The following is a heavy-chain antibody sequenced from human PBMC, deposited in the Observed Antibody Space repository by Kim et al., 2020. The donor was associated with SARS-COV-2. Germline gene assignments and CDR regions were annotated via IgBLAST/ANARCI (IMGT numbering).Heavy chain of an antibody. Sequence: SETLSLTCIISGGYISTYYWSWIRQPPGKGLEVIGSIYYSGSTKYNPSLKSRVTISVDRSMTQFSLKLNSVTAAGTAVYYCARGRAAGYGVYVGRNFDYWGQGTLVPVSS. J-gene: IGHJ4*02. CDR2: IYYSGST. D-gene: IGHD2-8*01. V-gene: IGHV4-59*01. CDR3: ARGRAAGYGVYVGRNFDY. CDR1: GGYISTYY.